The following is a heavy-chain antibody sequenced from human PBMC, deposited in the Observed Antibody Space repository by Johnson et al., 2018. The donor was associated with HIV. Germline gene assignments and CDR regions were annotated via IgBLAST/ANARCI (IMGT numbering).Heavy chain of an antibody. Sequence: VQLVESGGGLVQPGTSLRLSCAASGFSIDDFAMHWVRQAPGKGLEWVSGISWKSINIVYADSVKGRFTISRADAKNSLYLQMNSLRDDDTALYYCARVRAGRENAFDIWGQGTMVTVSS. CDR3: ARVRAGRENAFDI. CDR2: ISWKSINI. D-gene: IGHD1-26*01. CDR1: GFSIDDFA. V-gene: IGHV3-9*01. J-gene: IGHJ3*02.